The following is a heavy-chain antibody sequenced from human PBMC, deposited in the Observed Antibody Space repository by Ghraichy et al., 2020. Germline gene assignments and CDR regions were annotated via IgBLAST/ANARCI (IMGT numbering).Heavy chain of an antibody. CDR3: ARLARITIFGMVKNSYYYMDV. V-gene: IGHV4-39*01. D-gene: IGHD3-3*01. CDR1: GGSISSSHYY. CDR2: ISYSGST. J-gene: IGHJ6*03. Sequence: ETLSLTCTVSGGSISSSHYYWGWIRQPPGKGLEWIGSISYSGSTYSYPSLKSRVTISVDTSKNQFSLKLSSVTAADTAVYYCARLARITIFGMVKNSYYYMDVWGKGTTVTVSS.